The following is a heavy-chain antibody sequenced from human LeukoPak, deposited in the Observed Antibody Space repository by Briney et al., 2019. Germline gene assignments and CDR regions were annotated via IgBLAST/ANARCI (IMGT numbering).Heavy chain of an antibody. D-gene: IGHD2-15*01. V-gene: IGHV1-2*02. CDR1: GYTFTGYY. J-gene: IGHJ3*01. CDR3: ARAGYCTGGSCYSGVYAFDV. CDR2: INSNSGGT. Sequence: ASVKVSCKASGYTFTGYYMHWVRQAPGQGLEWMGWINSNSGGTNYAQKFQGRVTMTRDTSISTAYMELSRLRSDDTAVYYCARAGYCTGGSCYSGVYAFDVWGQGTMVTVSS.